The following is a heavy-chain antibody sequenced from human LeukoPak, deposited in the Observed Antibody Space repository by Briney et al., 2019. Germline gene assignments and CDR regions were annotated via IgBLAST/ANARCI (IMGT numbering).Heavy chain of an antibody. J-gene: IGHJ4*02. V-gene: IGHV3-11*03. CDR3: ASGTDSYDNGGFFREPFFAY. CDR2: ISSSGTYT. Sequence: KPGGSLRLSCAASGFSFSDHYMSWVRQAPGKGLEWISYISSSGTYTTYTDSVKGRFTVSRDSAKNSLYLQMNNLRAEDTAVYYCASGTDSYDNGGFFREPFFAYWGQGTLVTVSS. D-gene: IGHD3-22*01. CDR1: GFSFSDHY.